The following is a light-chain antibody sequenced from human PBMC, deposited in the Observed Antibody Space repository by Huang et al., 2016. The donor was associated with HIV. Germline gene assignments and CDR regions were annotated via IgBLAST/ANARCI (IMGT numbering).Light chain of an antibody. CDR2: ATA. J-gene: IGKJ4*01. CDR3: QQYESWPPLT. Sequence: EIVMTQSPDTLSVSPGERATLSCRASQSVRDKLAWDQQKPGQAPRLLLPATATRAAGVPARCSGSGSGTEFTLTISSLQSEDCGVYYCQQYESWPPLTFGGGTKVEIK. CDR1: QSVRDK. V-gene: IGKV3-15*01.